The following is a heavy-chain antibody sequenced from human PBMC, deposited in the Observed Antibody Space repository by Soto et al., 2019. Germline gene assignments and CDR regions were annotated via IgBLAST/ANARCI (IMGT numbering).Heavy chain of an antibody. V-gene: IGHV3-30-3*01. CDR3: ARDSGTDSSGYYFNAFDI. Sequence: QVQLVESGGGVVQPGRSLRLSCAASGFTFNNYAMHWVRQAPGKGLEWVAVISYDGNNKYYADSGKGRFTISRDNSENTLHLQMNSLRVEDTAVYYCARDSGTDSSGYYFNAFDIWGQGTMVTVSS. D-gene: IGHD3-22*01. CDR1: GFTFNNYA. CDR2: ISYDGNNK. J-gene: IGHJ3*02.